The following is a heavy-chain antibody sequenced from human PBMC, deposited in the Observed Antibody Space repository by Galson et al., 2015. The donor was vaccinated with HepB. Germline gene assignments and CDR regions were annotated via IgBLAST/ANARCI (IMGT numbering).Heavy chain of an antibody. CDR1: GFTFGDYA. V-gene: IGHV3-49*03. CDR3: TRESGGDSDY. J-gene: IGHJ4*02. Sequence: SLRLSCATSGFTFGDYAMSWFRQAPGKGLEWVGFIRHKGYGGTAEYAASVKARFSISRDDSESIAYLQMDSLKTDDIAVYYCTRESGGDSDYWGPGTLVTVSS. D-gene: IGHD2-21*01. CDR2: IRHKGYGGTA.